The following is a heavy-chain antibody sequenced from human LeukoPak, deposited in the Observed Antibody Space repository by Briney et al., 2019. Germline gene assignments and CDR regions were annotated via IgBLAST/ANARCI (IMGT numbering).Heavy chain of an antibody. V-gene: IGHV4-59*01. CDR1: GGSISSYY. D-gene: IGHD6-19*01. CDR3: MGSAVAGRGY. CDR2: IYYSGST. J-gene: IGHJ4*02. Sequence: PSETLSLTCTVSGGSISSYYWSWIRQPPGKGLEWIGDIYYSGSTNYNPSLKSRVTLSVATSKNQSSLKLSSVTAADTAVYYCMGSAVAGRGYWGQGTLVTVSS.